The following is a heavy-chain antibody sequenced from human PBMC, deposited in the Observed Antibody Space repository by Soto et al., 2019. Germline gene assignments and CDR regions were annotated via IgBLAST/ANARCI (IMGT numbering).Heavy chain of an antibody. V-gene: IGHV1-46*01. D-gene: IGHD6-19*01. CDR1: GYTFTTYY. CDR2: IYPSGGST. J-gene: IGHJ3*02. Sequence: ASVKVSCKASGYTFTTYYMHWVRQAPGQGLEWMGIIYPSGGSTSYAQKFQGRVTMTRDTSTSTVYMELSSLRSEDTAVYYCAREYLALAGTGGGFDIWGQGTMVTVSS. CDR3: AREYLALAGTGGGFDI.